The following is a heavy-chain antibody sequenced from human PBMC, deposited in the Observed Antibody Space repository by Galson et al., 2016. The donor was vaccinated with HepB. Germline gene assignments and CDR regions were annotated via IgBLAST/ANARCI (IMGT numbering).Heavy chain of an antibody. CDR3: SDGRSY. V-gene: IGHV3-15*01. CDR2: IRSKTNGGTT. J-gene: IGHJ4*02. D-gene: IGHD1-26*01. CDR1: GFAFSNAW. Sequence: SLRLSCAASGFAFSNAWMSWVRQAPGEGLEWVGYIRSKTNGGTTDYAAPVKGRFTISRDDSKITQYLQMYSLKTEDTAVYYCSDGRSYWGQGTLVTVSS.